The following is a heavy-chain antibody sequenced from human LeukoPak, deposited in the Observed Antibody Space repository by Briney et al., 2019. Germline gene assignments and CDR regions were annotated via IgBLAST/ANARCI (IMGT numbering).Heavy chain of an antibody. Sequence: GRSLRLSCAASGFTFSNYGMQWVRQAPGKGLEWVAVISSDGSMKYYADSIKGRFTISRDNSQNTLYLQMNTLRSEDTAVYYCAKADEYYYYYYYMDVWGKGTTVTVSS. CDR2: ISSDGSMK. CDR1: GFTFSNYG. CDR3: AKADEYYYYYYYMDV. V-gene: IGHV3-30*18. J-gene: IGHJ6*03. D-gene: IGHD5-24*01.